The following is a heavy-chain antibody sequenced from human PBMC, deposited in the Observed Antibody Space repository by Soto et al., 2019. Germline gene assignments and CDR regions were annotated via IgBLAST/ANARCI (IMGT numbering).Heavy chain of an antibody. CDR1: GGSFSGYY. V-gene: IGHV4-34*01. Sequence: SETLSLTCAVYGGSFSGYYWTWIRQPPGTGLEWIGEINHSGSTNYNPSLKSRVTISVDTSKNQFSLKLRSVTAADAAVYFCARIDGSGWFFDYWGQGTLVTVSS. CDR2: INHSGST. CDR3: ARIDGSGWFFDY. J-gene: IGHJ4*02. D-gene: IGHD6-19*01.